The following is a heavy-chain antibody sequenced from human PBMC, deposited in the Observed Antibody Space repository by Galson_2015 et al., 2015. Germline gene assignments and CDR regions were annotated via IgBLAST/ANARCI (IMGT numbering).Heavy chain of an antibody. J-gene: IGHJ4*02. CDR1: GFTFSSYA. Sequence: SLRLSCAASGFTFSSYAMNWVRQAPGKGLEWVSSITSGSRYIYYADPVKGRFTISRDNAKNSLYLQMNSLRAEDTAVYYCARDPCSGGSCYSGLFDYWGQGTLVTVSS. V-gene: IGHV3-21*01. CDR2: ITSGSRYI. CDR3: ARDPCSGGSCYSGLFDY. D-gene: IGHD2-15*01.